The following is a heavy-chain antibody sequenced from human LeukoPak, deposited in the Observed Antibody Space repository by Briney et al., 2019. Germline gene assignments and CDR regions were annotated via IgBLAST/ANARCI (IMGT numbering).Heavy chain of an antibody. Sequence: SETLSLTCTVSGGSTSSYYWSWIRQPPGKGLEWIGYIYYSGSTNHNPSLKSRVTISVDTSKNQFSLKLNSVTAADTAVYYCARGGGWNYFDYWGQGTLVTVSS. CDR3: ARGGGWNYFDY. CDR2: IYYSGST. J-gene: IGHJ4*02. D-gene: IGHD6-19*01. V-gene: IGHV4-59*01. CDR1: GGSTSSYY.